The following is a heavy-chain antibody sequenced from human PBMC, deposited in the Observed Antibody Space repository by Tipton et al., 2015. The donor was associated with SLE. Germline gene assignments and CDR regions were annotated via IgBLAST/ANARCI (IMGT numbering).Heavy chain of an antibody. D-gene: IGHD3-3*01. CDR3: ANAFWSAYYNPQDGMDV. CDR2: ISYDGSNK. J-gene: IGHJ6*02. Sequence: SLRLSCAASGFTFSSYGMHWVRQAPGKGLEWVAVISYDGSNKYYADSVKGRFTISRDNSKNTLYLQMNSLRAKDTAVYYCANAFWSAYYNPQDGMDVWGQGTTVTVSS. V-gene: IGHV3-30*18. CDR1: GFTFSSYG.